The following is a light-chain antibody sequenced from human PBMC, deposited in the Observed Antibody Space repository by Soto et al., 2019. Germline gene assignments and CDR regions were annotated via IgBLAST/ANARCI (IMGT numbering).Light chain of an antibody. CDR3: QQRSNWPPIT. Sequence: EIVMTQSPATLSVSPGERATLSCRASQSVGTNLAWYQQKPGQAPRLLIYGASTRATGNPDRFSGSGSGTDFTLTISSLEPEDFAVYYCQQRSNWPPITFGQGTRLEIK. CDR2: GAS. CDR1: QSVGTN. J-gene: IGKJ5*01. V-gene: IGKV3-11*01.